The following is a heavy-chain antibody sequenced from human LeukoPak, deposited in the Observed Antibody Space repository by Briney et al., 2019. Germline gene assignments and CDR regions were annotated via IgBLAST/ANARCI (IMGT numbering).Heavy chain of an antibody. J-gene: IGHJ1*01. CDR2: ISSSSSSST. CDR3: ARGSYEWFHFPH. V-gene: IGHV3-11*05. Sequence: PGGSLRLSCAASGFTFSDYYMTWIRQAPGKGLEWVSYISSSSSSSTNYADSVKGRFTISRDNAKNSLYLQMNSLRAEDTAVYYCARGSYEWFHFPHWGQGTLVTVSS. D-gene: IGHD3-3*01. CDR1: GFTFSDYY.